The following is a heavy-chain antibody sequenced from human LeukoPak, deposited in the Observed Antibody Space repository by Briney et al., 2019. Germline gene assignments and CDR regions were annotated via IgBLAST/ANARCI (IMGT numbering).Heavy chain of an antibody. J-gene: IGHJ6*03. V-gene: IGHV3-21*01. Sequence: GGSLRLSCAASGFTFSTDSMNWVRQAPGKGLEWVSSISNSGAYIYYADSVKGRFTISRDNAKNSLYLQMNSLRAEDTAVYYCVRDAIVAAADNYYMDVWGRGTTATVSS. CDR1: GFTFSTDS. CDR3: VRDAIVAAADNYYMDV. CDR2: ISNSGAYI. D-gene: IGHD2-2*01.